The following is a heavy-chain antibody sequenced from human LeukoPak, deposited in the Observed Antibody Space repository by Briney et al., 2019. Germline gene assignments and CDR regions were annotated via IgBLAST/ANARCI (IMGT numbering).Heavy chain of an antibody. J-gene: IGHJ6*02. CDR3: ARDYYYGMDV. CDR2: INPNSGGT. Sequence: GASVKVSCKASGYTFTGYYMHWVRQAPGQGLEWMGWINPNSGGTNFAQKFQGRVTLTRDTSINTAYMELSSLRSDDTAVYYCARDYYYGMDVWGQGTTVTVSS. V-gene: IGHV1-2*02. CDR1: GYTFTGYY.